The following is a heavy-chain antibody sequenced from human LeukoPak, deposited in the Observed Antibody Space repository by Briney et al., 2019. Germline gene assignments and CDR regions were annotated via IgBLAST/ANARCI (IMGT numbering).Heavy chain of an antibody. J-gene: IGHJ4*02. D-gene: IGHD6-19*01. CDR1: GGSFSGYY. CDR2: INHSGST. Sequence: PSETLSLTCAVYGGSFSGYYWSWIRQPPGKGLEWIGEINHSGSTNYNPSLKSRVTISVDTSKNQFSLKLSSVTAADMAVYYCARRPTRGWYSSGWYDYWGQGTLVTVSS. CDR3: ARRPTRGWYSSGWYDY. V-gene: IGHV4-34*01.